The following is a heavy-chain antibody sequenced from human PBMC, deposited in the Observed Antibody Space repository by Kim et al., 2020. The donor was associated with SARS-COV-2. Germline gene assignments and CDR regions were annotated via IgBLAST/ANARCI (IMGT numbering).Heavy chain of an antibody. J-gene: IGHJ6*02. CDR3: ARHSGYTPPTYYYGMDV. CDR2: IIPIFGTE. CDR1: GGTFSSYA. V-gene: IGHV1-69*13. Sequence: SVKVSCKASGGTFSSYAISWVRQAPGQGLEWMGGIIPIFGTENYAQKFQGRVTITADESTSTAYMELSSLRSEDTAVYYCARHSGYTPPTYYYGMDVWGQGTTVTVSS. D-gene: IGHD3-22*01.